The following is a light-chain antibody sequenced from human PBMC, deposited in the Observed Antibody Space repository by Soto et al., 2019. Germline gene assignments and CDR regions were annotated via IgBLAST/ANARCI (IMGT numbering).Light chain of an antibody. CDR1: SSDVGGYNS. CDR2: DVS. J-gene: IGLJ3*02. Sequence: QSVLTQPPSASGSPGQSVTISCTGTSSDVGGYNSVSWYQQHPGKAPKLMIYDVSKRPSGVPDRFSGPKSGNTASLTVSGLQAEDEADYYCSSYGGSSNLVFGGGTKLTVL. CDR3: SSYGGSSNLV. V-gene: IGLV2-8*01.